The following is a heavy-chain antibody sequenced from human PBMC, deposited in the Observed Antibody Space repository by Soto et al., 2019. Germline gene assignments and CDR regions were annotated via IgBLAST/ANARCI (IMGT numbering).Heavy chain of an antibody. CDR1: GFNVNSDY. CDR3: TRDGRGLGRLSLFEY. V-gene: IGHV3-53*01. D-gene: IGHD2-21*02. CDR2: IYSGETT. J-gene: IGHJ4*02. Sequence: GGSLRLSCAASGFNVNSDYMNWVRQTPGKGLEWVASIYSGETTYYADSVRGRFTISSDKSKNTLYFQLSSLRIEDTAVYYCTRDGRGLGRLSLFEYWGQGVLVTVPQ.